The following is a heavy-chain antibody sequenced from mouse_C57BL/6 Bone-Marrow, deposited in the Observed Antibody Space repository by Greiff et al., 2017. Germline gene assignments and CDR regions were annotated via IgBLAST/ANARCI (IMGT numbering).Heavy chain of an antibody. CDR1: GFTFSDYG. V-gene: IGHV5-17*01. J-gene: IGHJ3*01. CDR2: IGSGSSTI. D-gene: IGHD4-1*01. Sequence: EVQLVESGGGLVKPGGSLKISCAASGFTFSDYGMHWVRQAPEKGLEWVAYIGSGSSTIYYADTVKGRFTISRDNAKNTLFLQMTSLRSEDTAMYYCAINWHVWFAYWGQGTLVTDSA. CDR3: AINWHVWFAY.